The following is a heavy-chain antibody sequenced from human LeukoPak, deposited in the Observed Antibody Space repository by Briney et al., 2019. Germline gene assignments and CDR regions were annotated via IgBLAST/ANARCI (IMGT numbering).Heavy chain of an antibody. CDR3: AKALSGYDFLSFDP. CDR1: GFTFSSYE. J-gene: IGHJ5*01. Sequence: GGSLRLSCAASGFTFSSYEMSWVRQAPGKGLEWVSSISSSGGTTYYADSVKGRFTISRDKSKNSLYLQMNSLRAEDPAVYYCAKALSGYDFLSFDPWGQGTLVTVSP. CDR2: ISSSGGTT. V-gene: IGHV3-48*03. D-gene: IGHD5-12*01.